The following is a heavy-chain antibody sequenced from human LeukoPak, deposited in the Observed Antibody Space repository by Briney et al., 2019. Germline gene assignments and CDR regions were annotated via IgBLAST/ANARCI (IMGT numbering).Heavy chain of an antibody. D-gene: IGHD3-3*01. CDR1: GFTFSDYW. CDR2: IKEDGSNK. Sequence: PGGSLRLSCAVSGFTFSDYWMTWVRQAPGRGLEWVANIKEDGSNKQYVDSVQGRFTISRDNAENSLYLQMNSLRAEDTAVYNCARELHEEFPIRFLEWLHGAFDIWGQGTRVTVSS. CDR3: ARELHEEFPIRFLEWLHGAFDI. V-gene: IGHV3-7*01. J-gene: IGHJ3*02.